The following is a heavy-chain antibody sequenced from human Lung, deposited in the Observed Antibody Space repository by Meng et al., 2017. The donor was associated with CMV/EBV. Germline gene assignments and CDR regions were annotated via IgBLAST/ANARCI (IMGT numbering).Heavy chain of an antibody. D-gene: IGHD2-21*01. CDR2: FYYRGNS. J-gene: IGHJ4*02. CDR3: ARGSYLAVEG. V-gene: IGHV4-59*01. CDR1: GGSIKSYH. Sequence: QVRGSLPQLVKPSETLSLTCTCSGGSIKSYHWRWIRQPPGQGLEWLGYFYYRGNSNYNPSLKSRVTISVDTSKNLFSLNLTSVTAADAALYYCARGSYLAVEGWGLGTLVTVSS.